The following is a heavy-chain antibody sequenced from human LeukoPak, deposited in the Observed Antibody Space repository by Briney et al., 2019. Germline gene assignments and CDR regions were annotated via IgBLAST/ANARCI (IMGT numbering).Heavy chain of an antibody. D-gene: IGHD1-14*01. CDR1: GYTFTGYY. V-gene: IGHV1-2*02. CDR3: ARGVAGVCFYYYMDV. J-gene: IGHJ6*03. Sequence: EASVKVSCKASGYTFTGYYMHWVRQAPGQGLEWMGWINPNNGDTHYAQKFQGTVTMTRDTSISTAYMELSSLRSDDTAVYYCARGVAGVCFYYYMDVWGKGTTVTVSS. CDR2: INPNNGDT.